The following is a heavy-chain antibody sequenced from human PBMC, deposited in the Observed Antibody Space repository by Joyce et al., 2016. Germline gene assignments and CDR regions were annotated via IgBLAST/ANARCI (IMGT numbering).Heavy chain of an antibody. J-gene: IGHJ4*02. CDR3: ARSPMVGVTFFH. Sequence: QVQLQESGPGLVKASETLSLTCSVSGAFISRSSSNWGWIRQSPGKGLEWIGGIYYTGKNYYNPSLKSRVTISVDTSKNHFSLKLMSVTGADTAVYYCARSPMVGVTFFHWGLGTLISVSS. V-gene: IGHV4-39*07. CDR1: GAFISRSSSN. D-gene: IGHD2/OR15-2a*01. CDR2: IYYTGKN.